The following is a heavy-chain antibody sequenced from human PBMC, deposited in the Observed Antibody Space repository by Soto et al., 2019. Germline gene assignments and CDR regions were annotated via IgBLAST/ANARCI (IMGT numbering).Heavy chain of an antibody. J-gene: IGHJ4*02. Sequence: QLQLQESGPGLVKPSETLSLTCTVSGGPISSSSYYWGWIRQPPGKGLEWIGSIYYSGSTYYNPSLKSRVTISVDTSKNQFSLKLSSVTAADTAVYYCARLPSGSYFDYWGQGTLVTVSS. CDR3: ARLPSGSYFDY. V-gene: IGHV4-39*01. D-gene: IGHD1-26*01. CDR1: GGPISSSSYY. CDR2: IYYSGST.